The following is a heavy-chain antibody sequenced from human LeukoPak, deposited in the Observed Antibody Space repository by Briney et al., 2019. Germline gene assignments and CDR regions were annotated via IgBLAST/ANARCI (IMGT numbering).Heavy chain of an antibody. J-gene: IGHJ4*02. D-gene: IGHD3-10*01. Sequence: GGSLRLSCAASGFAFSNYAMTWVRQAPGKGLEWVSAISGSGDSTYYADSVKGRFTISRDNSKNTLFLQMNSLRADDTAVYYCATPRNYYGSGSYYDYWGQGTLVTVSS. V-gene: IGHV3-23*01. CDR2: ISGSGDST. CDR1: GFAFSNYA. CDR3: ATPRNYYGSGSYYDY.